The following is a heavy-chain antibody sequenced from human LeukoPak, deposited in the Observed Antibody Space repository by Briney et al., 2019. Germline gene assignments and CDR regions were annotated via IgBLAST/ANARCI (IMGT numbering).Heavy chain of an antibody. V-gene: IGHV3-21*01. Sequence: PGGSLRLSCSASGFTFSSYSMNWVRQAPGKGLEWVSSISSSSSYIYYADSVKGRFTISRDNAKNSLYLQMNSLRAEDTAVYYCARDPVSGDHYFDYWGQGTLVTVSS. D-gene: IGHD4-17*01. CDR2: ISSSSSYI. CDR1: GFTFSSYS. CDR3: ARDPVSGDHYFDY. J-gene: IGHJ4*02.